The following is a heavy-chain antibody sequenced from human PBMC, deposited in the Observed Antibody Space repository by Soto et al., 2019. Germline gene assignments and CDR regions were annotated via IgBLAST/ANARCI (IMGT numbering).Heavy chain of an antibody. D-gene: IGHD3-10*01. CDR1: GGSISSSNW. Sequence: QVQLQESGPGLVKPSGTLSLTCAVSGGSISSSNWWSWVRQPPGKGLEWIGEIYNSGRTNYNQSLKTRVTISVNKSKNQFSLKLSSVTAADTAVYYGARAHLAHGSGRSWFDPCGQGTLVTVSS. V-gene: IGHV4-4*02. CDR2: IYNSGRT. J-gene: IGHJ5*02. CDR3: ARAHLAHGSGRSWFDP.